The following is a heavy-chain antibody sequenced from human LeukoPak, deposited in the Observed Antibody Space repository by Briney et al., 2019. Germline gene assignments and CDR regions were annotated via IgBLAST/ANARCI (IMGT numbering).Heavy chain of an antibody. Sequence: GGPLRPSCAPSGFTLTGNVMIWAGKAPGKGRGWVARIDTDASSTNYADSVKGRFTISRDNAKNTLYLQMNSLRAEDTAVYYCTRGLQGIDYWGQGTLVTVSS. J-gene: IGHJ4*02. CDR1: GFTLTGNV. CDR3: TRGLQGIDY. V-gene: IGHV3-74*01. CDR2: IDTDASST. D-gene: IGHD4-11*01.